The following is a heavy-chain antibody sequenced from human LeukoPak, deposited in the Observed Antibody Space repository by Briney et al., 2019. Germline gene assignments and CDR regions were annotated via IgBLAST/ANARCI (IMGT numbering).Heavy chain of an antibody. V-gene: IGHV4-31*03. Sequence: SQTLSLTCTVSGDSVTSGGYYWNWIRQHPVKGLEWIGYIYYTGSTNYNPSLKSRINISADTSENQFSLKLKSVTAADTAIYYCARSGLYYPGSGSFDYWGQGALVTVSS. CDR2: IYYTGST. D-gene: IGHD3-10*01. J-gene: IGHJ4*02. CDR1: GDSVTSGGYY. CDR3: ARSGLYYPGSGSFDY.